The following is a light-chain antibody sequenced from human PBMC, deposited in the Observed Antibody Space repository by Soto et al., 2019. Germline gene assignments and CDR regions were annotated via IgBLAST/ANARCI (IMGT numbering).Light chain of an antibody. J-gene: IGLJ1*01. CDR2: TSN. CDR3: ATWDDSLHGYV. Sequence: QSVLTQPPSASGTPGQRVTISCSGSNSNIGSNKVNWYQQLPGTAPKLLIYTSNQRPSGVPDRFSGSKSGTSASLAISGLQSEDEADYYCATWDDSLHGYVFGTGTKGTVL. V-gene: IGLV1-44*01. CDR1: NSNIGSNK.